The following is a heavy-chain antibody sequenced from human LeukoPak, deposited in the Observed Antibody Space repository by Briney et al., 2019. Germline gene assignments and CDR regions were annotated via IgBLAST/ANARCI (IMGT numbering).Heavy chain of an antibody. CDR3: VREASGRGQYFLDY. CDR1: GFAFSTYW. Sequence: PGGSLRLSCAASGFAFSTYWMHWVRQAPGKGLVWVSRIHNDGSSTSYVDSVKGRFTISRDNAKNTLYLQMNSLRAEDTAVYHCVREASGRGQYFLDYWGQGTLVTVSS. J-gene: IGHJ4*02. CDR2: IHNDGSST. V-gene: IGHV3-74*01. D-gene: IGHD6-19*01.